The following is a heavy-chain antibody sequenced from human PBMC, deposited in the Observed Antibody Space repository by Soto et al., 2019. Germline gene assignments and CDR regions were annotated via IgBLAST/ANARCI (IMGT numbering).Heavy chain of an antibody. V-gene: IGHV3-21*01. CDR3: ARDYSTDYAGYAFDI. Sequence: EVQLVESGGGLVKPGGSLRLSCAASGFTFSRSSMNWVRQAPGKGLEWVSSVSTTSTYIYYADSVKGRFSISRDNAKNSLYLQMNSLRVEDTAVYYCARDYSTDYAGYAFDIWGQGTVVTVSS. CDR2: VSTTSTYI. J-gene: IGHJ3*02. D-gene: IGHD4-17*01. CDR1: GFTFSRSS.